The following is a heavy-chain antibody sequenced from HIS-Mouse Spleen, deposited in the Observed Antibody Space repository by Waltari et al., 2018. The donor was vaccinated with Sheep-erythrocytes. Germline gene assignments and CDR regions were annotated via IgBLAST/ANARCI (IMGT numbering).Heavy chain of an antibody. Sequence: QVQLVQSGAEVKKPGSSVTVSCKASGGTFSSHAISWGRQAPGQGLEWMGRIIPILGIANYAQKFQGRVTITADKSTSTAYMELSSLRSEDTAVYYCAQTGATTPHFDYWGQGTLVTVSS. CDR2: IIPILGIA. CDR1: GGTFSSHA. D-gene: IGHD1-26*01. J-gene: IGHJ4*02. V-gene: IGHV1-69*04. CDR3: AQTGATTPHFDY.